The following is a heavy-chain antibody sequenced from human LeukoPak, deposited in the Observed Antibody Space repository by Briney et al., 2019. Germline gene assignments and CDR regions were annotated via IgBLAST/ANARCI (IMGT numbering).Heavy chain of an antibody. CDR2: IYPGDSDT. CDR1: GYPFTSTW. D-gene: IGHD3-22*01. Sequence: GESLKISCKGSGYPFTSTWIGWVRQMPGKGLEWMGIIYPGDSDTRYSPSFQGQVTISADKSISTAYLQWSSLKASDTAIYYCARISSYYSTDWSYWYFDLWGRSTLVTVSS. CDR3: ARISSYYSTDWSYWYFDL. V-gene: IGHV5-51*01. J-gene: IGHJ2*01.